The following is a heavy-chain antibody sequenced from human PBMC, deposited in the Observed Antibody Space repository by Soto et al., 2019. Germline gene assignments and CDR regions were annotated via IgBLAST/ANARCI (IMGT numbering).Heavy chain of an antibody. Sequence: CLRLSCAASGFTFDDYAMHWVRQVPGKGLEWVSGINRNSGSIGYGDSVKGRFAISRDNAKNSLHLQMNSLSAEDTAFYYCVKDESINWYSGHFRHWGQGTLVTVSS. V-gene: IGHV3-9*01. CDR3: VKDESINWYSGHFRH. CDR2: INRNSGSI. J-gene: IGHJ1*01. D-gene: IGHD6-13*01. CDR1: GFTFDDYA.